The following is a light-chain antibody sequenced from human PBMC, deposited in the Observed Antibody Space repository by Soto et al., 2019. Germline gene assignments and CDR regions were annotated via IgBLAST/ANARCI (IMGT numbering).Light chain of an antibody. CDR3: HHYGSSPPWT. Sequence: EIVLTQSPGTLSLSPGERATLSCRASQSVSSSSLAWYQQKPGQAPRLLIYGASSRATGIPDRFTGSGSGTDFTLTISRLEPEDFAVYYCHHYGSSPPWTFGQGTKVEIK. CDR2: GAS. CDR1: QSVSSSS. J-gene: IGKJ1*01. V-gene: IGKV3-20*01.